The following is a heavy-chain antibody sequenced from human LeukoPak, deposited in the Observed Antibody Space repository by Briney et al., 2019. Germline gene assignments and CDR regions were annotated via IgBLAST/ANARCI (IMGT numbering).Heavy chain of an antibody. V-gene: IGHV3-64D*06. CDR3: VKAHSSSWYYFEY. CDR1: RFTFSTYV. CDR2: ISSNGGST. J-gene: IGHJ4*02. Sequence: GGSLKLSCAASRFTFSTYVMSWVRQAPGKGLEHVSAISSNGGSTYYADSVKGRVTISRDNSKDTVYLQMSSLRTEDTAVYYCVKAHSSSWYYFEYWGQGTLVTVSS. D-gene: IGHD6-13*01.